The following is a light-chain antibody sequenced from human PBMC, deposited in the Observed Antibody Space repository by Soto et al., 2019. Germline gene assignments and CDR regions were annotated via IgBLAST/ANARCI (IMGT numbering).Light chain of an antibody. V-gene: IGKV3-11*01. Sequence: EIVLTQSPATLSSFPGDRVTLSCRASQYITTSLAWYQHRPGQAPRLLIYQTSIRAAGIPARFSASGSGTDFTLTISDVQPEDFALYYCHQRQSWPRTFGQGTKVDIK. CDR2: QTS. J-gene: IGKJ1*01. CDR3: HQRQSWPRT. CDR1: QYITTS.